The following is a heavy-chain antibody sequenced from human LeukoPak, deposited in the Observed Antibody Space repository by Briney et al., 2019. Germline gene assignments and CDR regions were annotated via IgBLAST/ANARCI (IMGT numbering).Heavy chain of an antibody. CDR1: GFTFRSSE. Sequence: PGGSLRLSCAASGFTFRSSEMNWVRQAPGKGLEWVSYISKNIYTTYYADSVKGRFTISRDNARNSLYLQMNSLRAEDTAIYYCTRGPGYTGSPIGSWGQGTLVTVSS. CDR3: TRGPGYTGSPIGS. V-gene: IGHV3-48*03. D-gene: IGHD2-2*02. CDR2: ISKNIYTT. J-gene: IGHJ4*02.